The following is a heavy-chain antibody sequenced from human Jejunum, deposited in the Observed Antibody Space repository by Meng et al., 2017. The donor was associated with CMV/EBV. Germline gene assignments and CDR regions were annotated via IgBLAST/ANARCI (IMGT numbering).Heavy chain of an antibody. V-gene: IGHV3-9*01. Sequence: SCAASGFTFDDYGIHWVRQAPGKGLEWVSGISWNSGYIGYADSVKGRFTISRDNAKRSLYLQMNSLRAEDTAIYYCTRGGSPFYWGQGTLVTVSS. CDR3: TRGGSPFY. CDR2: ISWNSGYI. D-gene: IGHD1-26*01. J-gene: IGHJ4*02. CDR1: GFTFDDYG.